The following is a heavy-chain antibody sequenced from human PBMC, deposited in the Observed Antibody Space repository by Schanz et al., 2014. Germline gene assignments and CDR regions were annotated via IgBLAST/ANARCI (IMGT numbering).Heavy chain of an antibody. CDR3: ARDNRYYLFDY. CDR2: ISSKGDMT. V-gene: IGHV3-64*01. CDR1: GFTLNNAW. D-gene: IGHD3-16*02. Sequence: EVQLLESGGGLVQPGGSLRLSCATSGFTLNNAWMNWVRQAPGKGLEYVSSISSKGDMTFYGNSVKGRFTISRDNSKNTLYLQLGSLSAEDTAVYFCARDNRYYLFDYWGQGALXTVSS. J-gene: IGHJ4*02.